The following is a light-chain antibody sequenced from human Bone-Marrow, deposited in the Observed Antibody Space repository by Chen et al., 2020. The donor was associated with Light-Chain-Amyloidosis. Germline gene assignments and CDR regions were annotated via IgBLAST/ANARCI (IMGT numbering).Light chain of an antibody. CDR2: GSS. Sequence: IVLTQSPGTLSLSPGEGANLSCRASQTISSNYLTWYQQKFGQAPRRLIYGSSSRATGIPDRFTGSGSGTDFTLTINRLEPEDFAMYYCQQYGTSPLTVGGGTKVEIK. V-gene: IGKV3-20*01. CDR1: QTISSNY. J-gene: IGKJ4*01. CDR3: QQYGTSPLT.